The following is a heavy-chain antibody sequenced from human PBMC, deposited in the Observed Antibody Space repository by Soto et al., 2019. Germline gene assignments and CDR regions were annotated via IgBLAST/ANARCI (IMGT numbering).Heavy chain of an antibody. CDR3: ASAHFYAGSGRFNNLMFDP. CDR1: GGSIGGAGYS. Sequence: PSETLSLTCAVSGGSIGGAGYSWSWVRQPPGGGLEWIGYIYHSGTTLYSPSLKTRLTVSLDGSNNQFSLTLNSVTAADTAVYYCASAHFYAGSGRFNNLMFDPWGQGIQVTVSS. V-gene: IGHV4-30-2*01. CDR2: IYHSGTT. D-gene: IGHD3-10*01. J-gene: IGHJ5*02.